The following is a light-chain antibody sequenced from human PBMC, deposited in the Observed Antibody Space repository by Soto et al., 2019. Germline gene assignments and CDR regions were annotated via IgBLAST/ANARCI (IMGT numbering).Light chain of an antibody. CDR2: LSSDGSH. CDR3: QTWDTGARVV. J-gene: IGLJ2*01. Sequence: QLVLTQSPSASASLGASVKLTCTLSSGHSSYAIAWHQQQPEKGPRYLMKLSSDGSHSKGDGIPDRFSGSSSGAERYLTISSLQSEDAADYYCQTWDTGARVVFGGGTNLTVL. V-gene: IGLV4-69*01. CDR1: SGHSSYA.